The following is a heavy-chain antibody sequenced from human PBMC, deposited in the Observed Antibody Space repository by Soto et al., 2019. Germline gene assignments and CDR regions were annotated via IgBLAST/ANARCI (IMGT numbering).Heavy chain of an antibody. CDR2: TNHSGST. CDR3: ASPRPMVRGATGNRYYYYGMDV. Sequence: SETLSLTCAVYGGSFCGYYWSWIRQPPGKGLEWIGETNHSGSTNYNPSLKSRVTISVDTSKNQFSLKLSSVTAADTAVYYCASPRPMVRGATGNRYYYYGMDVWGQGTTVTVSS. CDR1: GGSFCGYY. D-gene: IGHD3-10*01. V-gene: IGHV4-34*01. J-gene: IGHJ6*02.